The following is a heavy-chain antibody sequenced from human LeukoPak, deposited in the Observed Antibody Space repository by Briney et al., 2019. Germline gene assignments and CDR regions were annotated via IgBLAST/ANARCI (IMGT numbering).Heavy chain of an antibody. Sequence: GGSLRLSCAASGFTFSSYSMNWVRQAPGKGLEWVSSISSSSSYIYYADSVKGRFTISRDNAKNSLYLQMNSLRAEDTAVYYCAKVPVAALYYFDYWGQGTLVTVSS. D-gene: IGHD2-15*01. J-gene: IGHJ4*02. V-gene: IGHV3-21*01. CDR1: GFTFSSYS. CDR2: ISSSSSYI. CDR3: AKVPVAALYYFDY.